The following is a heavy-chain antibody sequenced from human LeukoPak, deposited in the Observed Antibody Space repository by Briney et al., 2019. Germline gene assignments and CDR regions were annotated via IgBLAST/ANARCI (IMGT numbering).Heavy chain of an antibody. V-gene: IGHV3-21*01. CDR3: VRDIGDCDSDTCPSWFDP. Sequence: GGSLRLSCAASGFTFSSYSMHWVRQAPGKGLEWVSSISSSSNYIYYADSVKGRFTISRDNAKNSLYLQMNSLGAEDTAVYYCVRDIGDCDSDTCPSWFDPWGQGTLVTVSS. D-gene: IGHD2-21*02. J-gene: IGHJ5*02. CDR1: GFTFSSYS. CDR2: ISSSSNYI.